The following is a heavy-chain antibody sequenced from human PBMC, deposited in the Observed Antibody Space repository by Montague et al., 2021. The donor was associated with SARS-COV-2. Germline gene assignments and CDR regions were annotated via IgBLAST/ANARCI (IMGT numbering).Heavy chain of an antibody. Sequence: SETLSLTCTVSGDSISNSNWWTWVRQSPGRGLVWIGEIFRSGDSXYNPSLKSRVTISVDTSKNQFSLKLSSVTAADTAVYYCARIWYSSGYQGIYYFDYWGQGTLVTVSS. V-gene: IGHV4-4*02. CDR1: GDSISNSNW. J-gene: IGHJ4*02. CDR2: IFRSGDS. D-gene: IGHD3-22*01. CDR3: ARIWYSSGYQGIYYFDY.